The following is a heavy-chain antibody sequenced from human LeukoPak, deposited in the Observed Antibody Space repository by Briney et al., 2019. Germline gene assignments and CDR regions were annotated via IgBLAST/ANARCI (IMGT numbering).Heavy chain of an antibody. J-gene: IGHJ4*02. CDR1: GFTFSSYA. CDR3: ARHLSGVTGYSYGRGIDY. CDR2: IKQDGSEK. V-gene: IGHV3-7*01. D-gene: IGHD5-18*01. Sequence: PGGSLRLSCAASGFTFSSYAMSWVRQAPGKGLEWVANIKQDGSEKYYVDSVKGRFTISRDNAKKSLYLQMKSLRAEDTAVYYCARHLSGVTGYSYGRGIDYWGQGTLVTVSS.